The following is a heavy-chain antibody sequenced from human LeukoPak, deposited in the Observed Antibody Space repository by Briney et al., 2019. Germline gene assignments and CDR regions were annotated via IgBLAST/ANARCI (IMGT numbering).Heavy chain of an antibody. CDR3: ARTGQALDT. Sequence: PGGSLRLSCAASGFIFSTYAMHWVRQAPGKGLDWVAVTSYDGSNTYYADSVKGRFTISRDNSKNALYLQMNSLRDEDTAMYHCARTGQALDTWGQGTMVTVSS. CDR2: TSYDGSNT. J-gene: IGHJ3*02. D-gene: IGHD1-14*01. CDR1: GFIFSTYA. V-gene: IGHV3-30-3*01.